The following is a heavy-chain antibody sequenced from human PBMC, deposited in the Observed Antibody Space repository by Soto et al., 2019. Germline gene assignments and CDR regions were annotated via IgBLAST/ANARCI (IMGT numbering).Heavy chain of an antibody. J-gene: IGHJ5*02. Sequence: GGSLRLSCAASGFTFSSYAMSWVRQAPGKGLEWVSAISGSGGSTYYADSVKGRFTISRDNSKNTLYLQMNSLRAEDTAVYYCAKDPPGYCISTSCHRWFDPWGQGTLVTVSS. CDR2: ISGSGGST. CDR3: AKDPPGYCISTSCHRWFDP. V-gene: IGHV3-23*01. CDR1: GFTFSSYA. D-gene: IGHD2-2*01.